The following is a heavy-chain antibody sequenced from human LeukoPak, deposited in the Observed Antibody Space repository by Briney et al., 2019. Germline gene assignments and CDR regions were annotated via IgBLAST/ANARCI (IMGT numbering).Heavy chain of an antibody. CDR3: ARVGSGSYPYFDY. V-gene: IGHV4-30-2*01. D-gene: IGHD1-26*01. J-gene: IGHJ4*02. CDR2: IYHSGST. Sequence: SETLSLTCAVSGGSISSGGYSWSWIRQPPGTGLEWIGYIYHSGSTYYNPSLKSRVTISVDRSKNQFSLKLSSVTAADTAVYYCARVGSGSYPYFDYWGQGTLVTVSS. CDR1: GGSISSGGYS.